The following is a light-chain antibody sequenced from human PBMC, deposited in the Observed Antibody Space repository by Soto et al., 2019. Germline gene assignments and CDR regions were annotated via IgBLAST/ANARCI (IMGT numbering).Light chain of an antibody. Sequence: QSVLTQPPSVSGAPGQRVTISCTGSRYNIGAGYDVHWYRQLPGTAPKLLLYGNTNRPSGVPDRFSGSKSGTSSSLAITGLQAEDEADYYCQSYDSSLRGYVFGTGPKLTVL. J-gene: IGLJ1*01. CDR1: RYNIGAGYD. V-gene: IGLV1-40*01. CDR2: GNT. CDR3: QSYDSSLRGYV.